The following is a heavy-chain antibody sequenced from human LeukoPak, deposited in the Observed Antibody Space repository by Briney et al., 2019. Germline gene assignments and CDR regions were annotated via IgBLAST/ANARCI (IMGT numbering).Heavy chain of an antibody. CDR2: IIPIFGTA. D-gene: IGHD2-2*01. CDR1: GGTFSSYA. V-gene: IGHV1-69*13. CDR3: ARDLGLGYCSSTSCYGLDY. Sequence: GASVKVSCKASGGTFSSYAISWVRQAPGQGLEWMGGIIPIFGTANYAQKFQGRVTITADESTSTAYMELSSLRSEDTAVYYCARDLGLGYCSSTSCYGLDYWGQGTLVTVSS. J-gene: IGHJ4*02.